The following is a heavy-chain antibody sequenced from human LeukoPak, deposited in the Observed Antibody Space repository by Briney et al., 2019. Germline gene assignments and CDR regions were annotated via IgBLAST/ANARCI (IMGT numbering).Heavy chain of an antibody. CDR1: GGSISSYY. V-gene: IGHV4-59*01. J-gene: IGHJ4*02. CDR2: IYYSGST. Sequence: SETLSLTCTVSGGSISSYYWSWIRQPPGKGLEWIGYIYYSGSTNYNPSLKRRVTISVDTSKNQFSLKLSSVTAADTAVYYCARRQSGYSSGWSFDYWGQGTLVTVSS. CDR3: ARRQSGYSSGWSFDY. D-gene: IGHD6-19*01.